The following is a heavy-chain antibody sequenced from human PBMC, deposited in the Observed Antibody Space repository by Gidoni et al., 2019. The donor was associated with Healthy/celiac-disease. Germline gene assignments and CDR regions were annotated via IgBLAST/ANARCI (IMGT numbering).Heavy chain of an antibody. CDR2: LYYSGST. D-gene: IGHD4-17*01. V-gene: IGHV4-39*01. CDR1: GGSISSSSYY. Sequence: QLQLQESGPGLGKPSETLSLTCTVAGGSISSSSYYWGWIRQPPGKGLEWIGSLYYSGSTYYNPSLKSRVTISVDTSKNQFSLKLSSVTAADTAVYYCARLGNGDYSYYYYYMDVWGKGTTVTVSS. CDR3: ARLGNGDYSYYYYYMDV. J-gene: IGHJ6*03.